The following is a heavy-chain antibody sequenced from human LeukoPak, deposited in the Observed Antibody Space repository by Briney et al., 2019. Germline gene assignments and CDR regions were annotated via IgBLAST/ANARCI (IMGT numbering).Heavy chain of an antibody. Sequence: PGGSLRLSCAASGFTFSTYGMHWVRQAPTKGLEWVAAISYDGSNKYYVDSVKGRFTISRDNAKNSLYLQMNSLRAEDTAVYYCAKDHKAYSSGWYGDAFDIW. D-gene: IGHD6-19*01. J-gene: IGHJ3*02. CDR2: ISYDGSNK. CDR1: GFTFSTYG. CDR3: AKDHKAYSSGWYGDAFDI. V-gene: IGHV3-30*18.